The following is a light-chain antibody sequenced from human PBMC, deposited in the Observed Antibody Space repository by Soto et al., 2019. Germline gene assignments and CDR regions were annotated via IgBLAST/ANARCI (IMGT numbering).Light chain of an antibody. CDR2: GAF. V-gene: IGKV3-15*01. Sequence: EIVMTQSPATLSVSPGERATLSCRASQSVSRNLAWYQQKPGQAPRLLIYGAFTRATGIPARFSGSGSGTEFTLTISSLQSEDFPIYYCQQYKNWPPLAFGGGTKVEIK. CDR1: QSVSRN. J-gene: IGKJ4*01. CDR3: QQYKNWPPLA.